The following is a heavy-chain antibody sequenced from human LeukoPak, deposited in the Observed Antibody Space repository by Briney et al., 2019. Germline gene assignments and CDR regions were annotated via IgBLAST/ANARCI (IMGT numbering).Heavy chain of an antibody. D-gene: IGHD2-21*02. Sequence: TGGSLRLSCAASGFTFSSYAMSWVRQAPGKGPEWVSAISGSGGSTYYADSVKGRFTISRDNSKNTLYLQMNSMRAEDTAVYYCAKGSDAYGGGYCYSPNGDCGQGTLVTVSS. J-gene: IGHJ4*02. V-gene: IGHV3-23*01. CDR3: AKGSDAYGGGYCYSPNGD. CDR1: GFTFSSYA. CDR2: ISGSGGST.